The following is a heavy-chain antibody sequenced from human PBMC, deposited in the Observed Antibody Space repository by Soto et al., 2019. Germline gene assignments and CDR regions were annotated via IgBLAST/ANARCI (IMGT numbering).Heavy chain of an antibody. V-gene: IGHV3-23*01. CDR1: GFTFSTYA. CDR2: TRGSDGNT. J-gene: IGHJ3*02. CDR3: ARVKAQILSSGWYGGDDI. Sequence: EVQLLESGGGLVQPGGSLRLSCAASGFTFSTYAMSWVRQAPGKGLEWVATRGSDGNTHYADSVKGRFTTSRDNSENTVYLQMNSLRAEDTAVYYCARVKAQILSSGWYGGDDIWGHGTMVTVSS. D-gene: IGHD6-19*01.